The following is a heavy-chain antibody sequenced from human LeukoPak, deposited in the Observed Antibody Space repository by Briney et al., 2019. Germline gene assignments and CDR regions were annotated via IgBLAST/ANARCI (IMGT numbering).Heavy chain of an antibody. Sequence: SETLSLTCTVSGGSISSSSYYWGWIRQPPGKGLEWIGSIYYSGSTYYNPSLKSRVTISVDTSKNQFSLKLSSVTAADTAVYYCARDVAQANYDSSGYPFDYWGQGILVTVSS. V-gene: IGHV4-39*07. CDR1: GGSISSSSYY. CDR3: ARDVAQANYDSSGYPFDY. CDR2: IYYSGST. D-gene: IGHD3-22*01. J-gene: IGHJ4*02.